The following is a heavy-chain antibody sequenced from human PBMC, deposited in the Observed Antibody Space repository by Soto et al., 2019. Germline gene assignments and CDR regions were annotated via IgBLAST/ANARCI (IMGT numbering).Heavy chain of an antibody. CDR2: IYYSGNT. CDR3: AYRQEYNSNWNSGWFDP. J-gene: IGHJ5*02. Sequence: SETLSLTCTVSGDSISSGDYYWSWIRQPPGKGLEWIGCIYYSGNTYYNPSLKRRFSISVDTSKNQFSLQLSSVTVADTATYYCAYRQEYNSNWNSGWFDPWGQGTLVTVSS. D-gene: IGHD6-13*01. V-gene: IGHV4-30-4*01. CDR1: GDSISSGDYY.